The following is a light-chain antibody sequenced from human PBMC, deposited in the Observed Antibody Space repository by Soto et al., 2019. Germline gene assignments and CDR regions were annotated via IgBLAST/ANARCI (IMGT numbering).Light chain of an antibody. CDR2: GAS. CDR3: QQYGSSPRT. V-gene: IGKV3-20*01. CDR1: QSVSSN. Sequence: EIVMTQSPATLSVSPGEKATLSCRASQSVSSNLAWYQQKPGQAPRLLIYGASSRATGIPDRFSGSGSGTDFTLIISRLEPEDFAVYYCQQYGSSPRTFGQGTKVDI. J-gene: IGKJ1*01.